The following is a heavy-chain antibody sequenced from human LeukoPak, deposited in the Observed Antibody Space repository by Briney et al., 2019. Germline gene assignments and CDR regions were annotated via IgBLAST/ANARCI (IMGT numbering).Heavy chain of an antibody. CDR2: IYSGGGT. Sequence: GGSLRLSCAASGFTFSSYWMSWVRQAPGKGLEWVSIIYSGGGTYYADSVKGRFTISRDNSKNTLFLQMIRLSAEDTAVYYCAKGGYPLGHFGYWGQGTLVTVSS. J-gene: IGHJ4*02. CDR3: AKGGYPLGHFGY. V-gene: IGHV3-53*01. D-gene: IGHD2-15*01. CDR1: GFTFSSYW.